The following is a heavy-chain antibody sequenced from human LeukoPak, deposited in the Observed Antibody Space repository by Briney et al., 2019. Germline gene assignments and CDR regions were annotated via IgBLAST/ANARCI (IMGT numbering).Heavy chain of an antibody. J-gene: IGHJ4*02. CDR1: GGSISSSSYY. Sequence: SETLSLTCTVSGGSISSSSYYWGWIRQPPGKGLEWIGSIYYSGSTYYNPSLKSRVTISVDTSKNQFSLKLSSVTAADTAVYYCARHSAYYDFWSGYNSAAFDYWGQGTLVTVSS. CDR2: IYYSGST. D-gene: IGHD3-3*01. V-gene: IGHV4-39*01. CDR3: ARHSAYYDFWSGYNSAAFDY.